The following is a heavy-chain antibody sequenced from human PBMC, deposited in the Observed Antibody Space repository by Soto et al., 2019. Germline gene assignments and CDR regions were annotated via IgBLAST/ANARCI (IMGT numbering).Heavy chain of an antibody. CDR2: IIPIFGTA. V-gene: IGHV1-69*12. CDR3: ARDYCGGGSCYHYSYGMDV. D-gene: IGHD2-15*01. J-gene: IGHJ6*02. CDR1: GGTFSSYA. Sequence: QVQLVQSGAEVKKPGSSVKVSCKASGGTFSSYAISWVRQAPGQGLEWMGGIIPIFGTANYAQKFQGRVTITADESTSTAYMELSSLRSEDTAVYYCARDYCGGGSCYHYSYGMDVGGQGTTVTVSS.